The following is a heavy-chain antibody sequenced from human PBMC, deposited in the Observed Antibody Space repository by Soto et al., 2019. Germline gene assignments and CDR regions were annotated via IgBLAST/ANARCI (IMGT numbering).Heavy chain of an antibody. Sequence: GGSLRLSCAASGFTFSSYGMHWVRQAPGKGLEWVAVISYDGSNKYYADSVKGRFTISRDNSKNTLYLQMNSLRAEDTAVYYCAKDGYSSSWSRLYGMDVWGQGTTVTVSS. J-gene: IGHJ6*02. CDR1: GFTFSSYG. CDR2: ISYDGSNK. V-gene: IGHV3-30*18. CDR3: AKDGYSSSWSRLYGMDV. D-gene: IGHD6-13*01.